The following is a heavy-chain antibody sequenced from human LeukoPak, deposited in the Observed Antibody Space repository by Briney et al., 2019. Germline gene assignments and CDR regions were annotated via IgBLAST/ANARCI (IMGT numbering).Heavy chain of an antibody. CDR1: GFTFSTYW. J-gene: IGHJ4*02. CDR3: ARDSPGYLAYDS. Sequence: GGSLRLSCAASGFTFSTYWMTWDRQAPGKGPEWVANIKEDGSATYYVDSVKGRFTISRDNAKKSLYLQMNSLRAEDTAVYYCARDSPGYLAYDSWGQGNLVTVSS. D-gene: IGHD1-1*01. CDR2: IKEDGSAT. V-gene: IGHV3-7*04.